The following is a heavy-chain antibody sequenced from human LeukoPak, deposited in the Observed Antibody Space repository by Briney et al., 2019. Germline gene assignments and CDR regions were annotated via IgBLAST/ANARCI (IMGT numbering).Heavy chain of an antibody. Sequence: PSETLSLTCTVSGGSISSGGYYWSWIRQPPGKGLEWIGYIYQSGSTYYNPSLKSRVTISVDRSKNQFSLKLSSVTAADTAVYYCARASMIVVVTATYYFDYWGQGTLVTVSS. J-gene: IGHJ4*02. CDR1: GGSISSGGYY. CDR3: ARASMIVVVTATYYFDY. CDR2: IYQSGST. V-gene: IGHV4-30-2*01. D-gene: IGHD3-22*01.